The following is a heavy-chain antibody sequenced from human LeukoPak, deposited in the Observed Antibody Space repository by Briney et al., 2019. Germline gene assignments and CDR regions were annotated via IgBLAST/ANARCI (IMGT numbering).Heavy chain of an antibody. J-gene: IGHJ5*02. CDR3: AKDRSSGWSFRHLNWFDP. CDR1: GITFSSYG. Sequence: PGGSLRLSCAVSGITFSSYGMHWVRQAPGKGLEWVAVISYDGSNKYYADSVKGRFTISRDNSKNTLYLQMNSLRAEDTAVYYCAKDRSSGWSFRHLNWFDPWGQGTLVTVSS. CDR2: ISYDGSNK. V-gene: IGHV3-30*18. D-gene: IGHD6-19*01.